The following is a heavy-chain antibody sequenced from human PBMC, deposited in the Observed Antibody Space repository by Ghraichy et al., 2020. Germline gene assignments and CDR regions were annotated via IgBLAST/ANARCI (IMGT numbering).Heavy chain of an antibody. J-gene: IGHJ4*02. CDR1: GFSFSSYA. CDR3: TRGRGWYLKPTDY. V-gene: IGHV3-30-3*01. Sequence: GGSLRLSCAASGFSFSSYAMHWVRQAPGKGLEWVAVISFDGSNKYYADSVKGRFTISRDNSKNTLYLQMNSLRAEDTAVYFCTRGRGWYLKPTDYWGQGTLVTVSS. CDR2: ISFDGSNK. D-gene: IGHD6-19*01.